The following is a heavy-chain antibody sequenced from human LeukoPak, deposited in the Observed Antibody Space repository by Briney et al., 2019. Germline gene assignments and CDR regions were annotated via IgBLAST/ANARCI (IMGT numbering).Heavy chain of an antibody. CDR2: INPSGGST. CDR1: GFTFTSHD. D-gene: IGHD6-6*01. CDR3: ARTAGRTFDY. Sequence: ASVKVSCKASGFTFTSHDYNWVRQATGQGLEWMGIINPSGGSTSYAQKFQGRVTMTRDTSTSTVYMELSSLRSEDTAVYYCARTAGRTFDYWGQGTLVTVSS. J-gene: IGHJ4*02. V-gene: IGHV1-46*01.